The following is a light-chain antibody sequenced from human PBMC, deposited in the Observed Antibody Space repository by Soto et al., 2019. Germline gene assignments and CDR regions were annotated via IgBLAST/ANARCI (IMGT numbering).Light chain of an antibody. CDR1: QSVSSNY. Sequence: EVVLTQSPGTLSLSPGERATLSCRASQSVSSNYLAWYQQKPGQAPRLLIYGASSRATGIPDRFSGSGSGTDFPLSISRPEAEDFAVYYCQQYGSSPLTFGGGTKVEIK. CDR2: GAS. CDR3: QQYGSSPLT. J-gene: IGKJ4*01. V-gene: IGKV3-20*01.